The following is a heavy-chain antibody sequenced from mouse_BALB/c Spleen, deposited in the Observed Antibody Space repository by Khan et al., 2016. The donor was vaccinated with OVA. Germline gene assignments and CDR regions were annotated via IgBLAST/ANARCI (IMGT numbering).Heavy chain of an antibody. CDR1: GYSFTSYW. J-gene: IGHJ3*01. Sequence: VQLKESGTVLARPGASVKMSCKTSGYSFTSYWMHWIKQRPGQGLEWIGAIYPVNSDANYNQKFKDKAQLTAVQSASTANLALSSLKDEESAGYYCRRWGCWFAYWGQGTLVTVSA. CDR3: RRWGCWFAY. CDR2: IYPVNSDA. V-gene: IGHV1-5*01.